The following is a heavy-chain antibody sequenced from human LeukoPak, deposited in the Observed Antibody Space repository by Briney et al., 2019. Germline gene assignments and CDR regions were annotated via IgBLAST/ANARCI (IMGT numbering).Heavy chain of an antibody. CDR2: MFPRDSEI. V-gene: IGHV5-51*01. Sequence: TGESLKISCEGSGYSFSTYWIVWVRQMPGKGPEWMGVMFPRDSEIRYSPSFQDQVTISADKSVSVAYLQWNSLKASDSATYYCARAIRASAGSGVFYFDNWGQGTLVSVSS. CDR1: GYSFSTYW. CDR3: ARAIRASAGSGVFYFDN. D-gene: IGHD6-13*01. J-gene: IGHJ4*02.